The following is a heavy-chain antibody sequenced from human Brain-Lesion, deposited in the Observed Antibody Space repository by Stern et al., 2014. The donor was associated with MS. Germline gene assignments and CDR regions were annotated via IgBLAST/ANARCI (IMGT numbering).Heavy chain of an antibody. V-gene: IGHV2-26*01. J-gene: IGHJ4*02. D-gene: IGHD2-15*01. Sequence: EESGPVLVKPTETLTLTCSVSGFSLSNAAMGVGWIRQPPGKALEGLAHIFSTVETDDSTSLKSRLTISKDTSRSQVVLTMTNMDPVDTATYYCARMREYCSGGICFAGYYDSWGQGTLVTVSS. CDR2: IFSTVET. CDR3: ARMREYCSGGICFAGYYDS. CDR1: GFSLSNAAMG.